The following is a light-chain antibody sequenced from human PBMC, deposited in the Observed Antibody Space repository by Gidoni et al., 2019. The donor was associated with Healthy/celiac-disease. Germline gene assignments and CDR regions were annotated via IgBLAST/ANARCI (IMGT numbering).Light chain of an antibody. V-gene: IGKV3-15*01. CDR1: QSVSSN. CDR3: QQYNNWPRT. CDR2: GAS. J-gene: IGKJ1*01. Sequence: EIVMHQSPATLSASPGERATLACRASQSVSSNLDWYQQKPGQAPRLLIYGASTRATGIPARFSGSGYGTEFTLTISSLQSEDFAVYYCQQYNNWPRTFXEXTKVEIK.